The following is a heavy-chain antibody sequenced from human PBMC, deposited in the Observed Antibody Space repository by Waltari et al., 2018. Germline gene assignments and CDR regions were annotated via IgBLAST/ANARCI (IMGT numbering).Heavy chain of an antibody. Sequence: EVQLVESGGGLVQPGGSLRLSCPASQFTFSSPWMSWVRQAPGKGLEWVANIRQDASEKFYVDSVKGRFTISRDNAKNSVYLQMNSLRAEDTALYYCARDIDRYYFDYWGHGTLVIVSS. V-gene: IGHV3-7*01. J-gene: IGHJ4*01. CDR3: ARDIDRYYFDY. CDR1: QFTFSSPW. CDR2: IRQDASEK. D-gene: IGHD3-9*01.